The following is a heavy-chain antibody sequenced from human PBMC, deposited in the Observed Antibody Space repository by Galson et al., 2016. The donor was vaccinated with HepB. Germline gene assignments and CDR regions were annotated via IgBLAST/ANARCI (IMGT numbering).Heavy chain of an antibody. V-gene: IGHV3-21*01. CDR2: ISGGTTYK. CDR1: GFTFGDYT. Sequence: SLRLSCAGSGFTFGDYTINWVRQAPGKGLEWVSSISGGTTYKHYADSLKGRVTISRDNAKNSLYLQMTSLRAEDTAVYYRAREILTYYYDTNNYYDAFDIWGQGTRVTVSS. D-gene: IGHD3-22*01. CDR3: AREILTYYYDTNNYYDAFDI. J-gene: IGHJ3*02.